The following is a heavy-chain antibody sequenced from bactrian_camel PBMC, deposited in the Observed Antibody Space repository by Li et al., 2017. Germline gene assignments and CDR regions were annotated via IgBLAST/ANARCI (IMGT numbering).Heavy chain of an antibody. Sequence: VQLVESGGGLVQPGGSLRLSCAASGFAFSRYGMNWVRRAPGKGLEWVSTINSAGAAPYYADSVKGRFTISRDNAKNTLSLQMNNLKTEDTAEYHCAAIPLGASWWFPLTDGKLNFAFWGQGTQVTVS. CDR2: INSAGAAP. CDR1: GFAFSRYG. CDR3: AAIPLGASWWFPLTDGKLNFAF. J-gene: IGHJ6*01. V-gene: IGHV3S40*01. D-gene: IGHD2*01.